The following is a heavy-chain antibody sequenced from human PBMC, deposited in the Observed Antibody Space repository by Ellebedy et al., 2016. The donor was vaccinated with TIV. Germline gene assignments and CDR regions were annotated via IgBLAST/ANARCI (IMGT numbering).Heavy chain of an antibody. Sequence: ASVKVSXKASSYTFTSYGISWVRQAPGQGLEWMGWISAYNGNTNYAQKLQGRVTMTTDTSTSTAYMELRSLRSDDTAVYYCATVRGVGWFDPWGQGTLVTVSS. D-gene: IGHD3-10*01. CDR3: ATVRGVGWFDP. V-gene: IGHV1-18*01. CDR1: SYTFTSYG. CDR2: ISAYNGNT. J-gene: IGHJ5*02.